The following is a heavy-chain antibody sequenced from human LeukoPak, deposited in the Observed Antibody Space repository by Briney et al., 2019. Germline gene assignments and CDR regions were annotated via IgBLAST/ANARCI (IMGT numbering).Heavy chain of an antibody. J-gene: IGHJ4*02. Sequence: GGSLRLSCAASGFYFANYAMSWVRQAPGKGLEWVSATVGGGSPNTYHADSVKGRFTISRDNSKITLFLQMNSLRAEDTAIYYCTKAPIVSCSGAFCYPFDSWGQGTLVTVSS. CDR3: TKAPIVSCSGAFCYPFDS. D-gene: IGHD2-15*01. CDR1: GFYFANYA. V-gene: IGHV3-23*01. CDR2: TVGGGSPNT.